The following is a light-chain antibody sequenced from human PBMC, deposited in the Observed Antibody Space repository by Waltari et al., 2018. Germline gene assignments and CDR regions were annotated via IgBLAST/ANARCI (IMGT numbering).Light chain of an antibody. CDR3: QHYVRLPVT. V-gene: IGKV3-20*01. CDR1: QSVGGT. J-gene: IGKJ1*01. Sequence: EIVLTQSPGTLSLSPGERATLSCWASQSVGGTLAWYQQKPGQAPRLLIYGASSRATSIPDRFSGSGSGTVFSLSISRLEPEDFAVYYCQHYVRLPVTFGQGTKVEIK. CDR2: GAS.